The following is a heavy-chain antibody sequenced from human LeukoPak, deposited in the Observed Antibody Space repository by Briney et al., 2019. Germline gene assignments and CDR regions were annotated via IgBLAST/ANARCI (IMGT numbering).Heavy chain of an antibody. CDR1: GDSIKSSNW. CDR3: ARGQSSGYYFDY. D-gene: IGHD3-22*01. Sequence: SETLSLTCAVSGDSIKSSNWWSWVRQPPGKGLEWIGEIYHSGSTNYKPSLKSRVSISVDKSKNQFSLKLSSVTAADTAVYYCARGQSSGYYFDYWGQGTLVTVSS. V-gene: IGHV4-4*02. CDR2: IYHSGST. J-gene: IGHJ4*02.